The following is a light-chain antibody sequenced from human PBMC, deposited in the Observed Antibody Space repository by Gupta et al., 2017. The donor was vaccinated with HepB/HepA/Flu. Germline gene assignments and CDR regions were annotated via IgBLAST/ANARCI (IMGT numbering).Light chain of an antibody. J-gene: IGKJ1*01. V-gene: IGKV2-28*01. CDR1: QSLLHSNGYNY. CDR3: MQGLQAWT. CDR2: LGS. Sequence: IVMTLSPLSLPVTPAEADSTSCRSSQSLLHSNGYNYLGWYLQKPEQSPQLMVYLGSNRASGVPNRFSGSGSGTDFTLKSSRVEDEVVGVYYWMQGLQAWTFGQGTKVEIK.